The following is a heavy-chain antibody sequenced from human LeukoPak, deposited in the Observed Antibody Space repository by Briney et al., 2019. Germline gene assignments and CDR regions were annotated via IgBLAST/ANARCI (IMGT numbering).Heavy chain of an antibody. V-gene: IGHV1-2*02. J-gene: IGHJ4*02. CDR2: INPNTGDT. CDR3: ASYPRYVSTPPFDY. D-gene: IGHD2-15*01. Sequence: ASVKVSCKASGYTFTAYYLHWVRQAPGQRLEWMGWINPNTGDTESAQNFQGRVTMTRDTTISTAYLKLTRLTSDDTAVYYCASYPRYVSTPPFDYWGQGTLVTVSS. CDR1: GYTFTAYY.